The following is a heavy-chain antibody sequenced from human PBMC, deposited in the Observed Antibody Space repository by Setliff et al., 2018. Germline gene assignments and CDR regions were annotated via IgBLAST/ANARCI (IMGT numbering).Heavy chain of an antibody. CDR3: ARLRKSTPHWYFDL. CDR2: IYYTGST. V-gene: IGHV4-59*11. J-gene: IGHJ2*01. Sequence: PSETLSLTCTVSGVSISSHYWSWVRQPPGKGLEFIGDIYYTGSTKYNPSLWSRLTMSIDTSKKQFSLRLTSVSAADTAVYYCARLRKSTPHWYFDLWGRGTLVTVSS. CDR1: GVSISSHY.